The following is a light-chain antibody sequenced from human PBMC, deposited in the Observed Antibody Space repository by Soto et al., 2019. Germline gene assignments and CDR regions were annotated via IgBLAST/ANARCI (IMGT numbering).Light chain of an antibody. CDR1: SSNIGAGYD. CDR3: QSYDRSLSGRV. V-gene: IGLV1-40*01. CDR2: GNN. J-gene: IGLJ1*01. Sequence: QYALTQPPSGSGAPGQRVTISCTGSSSNIGAGYDVHWYQQLPGTAPKLLIYGNNNRPSGVPDRVSGSKSGTSASLAITGLQAEDEADYYCQSYDRSLSGRVFGTGTKLTVL.